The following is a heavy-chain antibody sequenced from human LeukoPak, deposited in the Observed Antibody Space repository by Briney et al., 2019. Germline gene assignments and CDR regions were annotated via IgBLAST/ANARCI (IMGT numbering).Heavy chain of an antibody. J-gene: IGHJ3*02. V-gene: IGHV3-48*02. CDR1: GYTFSSCS. Sequence: GSPRLSCATSGYTFSSCSLNWVRQAPGKGLEWVSCISSSSSTIYYADSVKGRFTISRDNAKNSLYLQMNSLRDEDTAVYYCARGAYPVTPDAFDIWGQGTMVTVSS. CDR2: ISSSSSTI. D-gene: IGHD4-17*01. CDR3: ARGAYPVTPDAFDI.